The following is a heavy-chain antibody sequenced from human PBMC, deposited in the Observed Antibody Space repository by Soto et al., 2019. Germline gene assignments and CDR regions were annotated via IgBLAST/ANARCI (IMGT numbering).Heavy chain of an antibody. J-gene: IGHJ4*02. V-gene: IGHV4-59*08. CDR2: IYYSGST. D-gene: IGHD1-26*01. CDR3: ARQYGGSYADY. Sequence: SETLSLTCTVSGGSISSYYWIWIRQPPGKGLEWIGYIYYSGSTNYNPSPKSRVTISVDTSKNQFSLKLSSVTAADTAVYYCARQYGGSYADYWGQGTLVTVSS. CDR1: GGSISSYY.